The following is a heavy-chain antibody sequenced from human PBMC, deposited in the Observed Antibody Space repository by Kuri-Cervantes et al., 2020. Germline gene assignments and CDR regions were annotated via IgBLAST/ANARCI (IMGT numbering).Heavy chain of an antibody. CDR2: TRNKANSYTT. Sequence: GESLKISCAASGFTFSDHYMDWVRQAPGKGLEWVGRTRNKANSYTTEYAASVKGRFTISRDDSKNSLYLQMNSLRAEDTAVYYCARDLISNYLDYWGQGTLVTVSS. D-gene: IGHD2-8*01. J-gene: IGHJ4*02. V-gene: IGHV3-72*01. CDR1: GFTFSDHY. CDR3: ARDLISNYLDY.